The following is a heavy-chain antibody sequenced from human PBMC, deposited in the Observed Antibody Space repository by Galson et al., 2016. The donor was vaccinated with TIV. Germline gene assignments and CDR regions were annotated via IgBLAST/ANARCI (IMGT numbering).Heavy chain of an antibody. J-gene: IGHJ6*03. Sequence: SVKVSCKASGYTFTFYGITWVRQAPGHGLEWLGWISAYTGNPSYAQRFQGRVTMTADTSTSTAYLDLRSLRFDDTAVHFCARGSNPTYYSMYMDLWGKGTTVTVSS. V-gene: IGHV1-18*01. CDR3: ARGSNPTYYSMYMDL. CDR1: GYTFTFYG. CDR2: ISAYTGNP. D-gene: IGHD2-21*01.